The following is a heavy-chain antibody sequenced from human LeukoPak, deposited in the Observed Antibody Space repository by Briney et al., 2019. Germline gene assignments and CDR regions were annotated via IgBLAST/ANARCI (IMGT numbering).Heavy chain of an antibody. D-gene: IGHD1-1*01. Sequence: GASVKVSCKASGYTFTNYYMHWVRQAPGQGLEWMGIISPSGGSTRYAQKFQGRVTMTRDTSTSTVYMELSSLRSEDTAVYCCARGGTGTTSFDYWGQGTLVTASS. V-gene: IGHV1-46*01. CDR1: GYTFTNYY. J-gene: IGHJ4*02. CDR2: ISPSGGST. CDR3: ARGGTGTTSFDY.